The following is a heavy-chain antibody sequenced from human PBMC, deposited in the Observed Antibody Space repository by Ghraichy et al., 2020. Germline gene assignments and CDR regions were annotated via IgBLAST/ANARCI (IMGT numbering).Heavy chain of an antibody. CDR1: GGSISSYY. V-gene: IGHV4-59*08. J-gene: IGHJ4*02. D-gene: IGHD6-13*01. CDR3: ARVASSWDPQYYFDY. CDR2: IYYSGST. Sequence: SETLSLTCTVSGGSISSYYWSWIRQPPGKGLEWIGYIYYSGSTNYNPSLKSRVTISVDTSKNQFSLKLSPVTAADTAVYYCARVASSWDPQYYFDYWGQGTLVTVSS.